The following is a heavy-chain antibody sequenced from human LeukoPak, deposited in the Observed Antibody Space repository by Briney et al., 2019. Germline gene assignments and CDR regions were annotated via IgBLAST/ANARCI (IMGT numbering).Heavy chain of an antibody. Sequence: GGSLRLSSAASGFTFSTYGMNWVRQAPGKGLEWVAFIRFDGNDIYYADSVKGRFTISRDNSKNTLYLQMNSLRGEDTAVYYCARGGSTVRSLYYYYMDVWGKGTTVTVSS. V-gene: IGHV3-30*02. CDR3: ARGGSTVRSLYYYYMDV. CDR2: IRFDGNDI. D-gene: IGHD4-17*01. CDR1: GFTFSTYG. J-gene: IGHJ6*03.